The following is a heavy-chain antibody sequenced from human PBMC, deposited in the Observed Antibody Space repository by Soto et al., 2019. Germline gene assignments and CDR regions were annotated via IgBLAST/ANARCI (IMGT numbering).Heavy chain of an antibody. CDR2: IYYSGST. V-gene: IGHV4-39*07. CDR3: ARLGAYYQSLDP. D-gene: IGHD3-22*01. J-gene: IGHJ5*02. Sequence: PSETLSLTCTVSGGSISSSSYYWGWIRQPPGKGLEWIGSIYYSGSTYYNQSLKSRVAISIDTSKNQFSLTLRSVTAADTAVYYCARLGAYYQSLDPWGQGILVTVSS. CDR1: GGSISSSSYY.